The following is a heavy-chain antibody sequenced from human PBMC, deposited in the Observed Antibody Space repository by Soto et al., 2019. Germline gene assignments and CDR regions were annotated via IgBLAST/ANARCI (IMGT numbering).Heavy chain of an antibody. CDR1: GFTFSDFA. CDR2: ISGSGDTI. Sequence: EVQVLESGGGLVQPGGSLRLSCVASGFTFSDFAMSWVRQAPGKGLEWVSSISGSGDTIYYTDSVKGRFTISRDNSNNTLYLQMHSLRADDTAEYFWAKLRGDGWHFHYWGQGTLVAVSS. V-gene: IGHV3-23*01. D-gene: IGHD6-19*01. J-gene: IGHJ4*02. CDR3: AKLRGDGWHFHY.